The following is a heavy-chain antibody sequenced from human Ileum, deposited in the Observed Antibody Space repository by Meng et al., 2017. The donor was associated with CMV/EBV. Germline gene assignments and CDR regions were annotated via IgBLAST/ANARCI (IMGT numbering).Heavy chain of an antibody. V-gene: IGHV3-74*01. J-gene: IGHJ4*02. CDR3: ARLAGRELPEGFDY. D-gene: IGHD1-26*01. CDR2: INGDGSST. CDR1: GFTFRSYW. Sequence: GGSLRLSCAASGFTFRSYWMHWVRQVPGKGLVWVSRINGDGSSTDYADSVRGRFTISRDNAKNTLYLQMNNLRAEDTAVYYCARLAGRELPEGFDYWGRGRLVTVSS.